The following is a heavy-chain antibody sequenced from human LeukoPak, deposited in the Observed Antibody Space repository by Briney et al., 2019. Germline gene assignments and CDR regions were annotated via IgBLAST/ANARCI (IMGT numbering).Heavy chain of an antibody. D-gene: IGHD4-23*01. CDR2: IWYDGSNK. CDR1: GFSLISYN. Sequence: PGGSLRLSCAASGFSLISYNMNWVRQAPGKGLEWVAVIWYDGSNKYYADSVKGRFTISRDNSKNTLYLQMNSLRAEDTAVYYCARPNYGGNLGVFFYGMDVWGQGTTVTVSS. J-gene: IGHJ6*02. V-gene: IGHV3-33*08. CDR3: ARPNYGGNLGVFFYGMDV.